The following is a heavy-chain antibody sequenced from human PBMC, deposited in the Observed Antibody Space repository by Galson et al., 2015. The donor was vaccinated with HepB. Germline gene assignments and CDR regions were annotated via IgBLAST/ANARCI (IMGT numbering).Heavy chain of an antibody. D-gene: IGHD2-2*01. Sequence: SVKVSCKASGGTFSSYAISWVRQAPGQGLEWMGGIIPILGIANYAQKFQGRVTITADKSTSTAYMELSSLRSEDTAVYYCARKGDCSSTSCYGYYYYYMDVWGKGTTVTVSS. CDR1: GGTFSSYA. CDR3: ARKGDCSSTSCYGYYYYYMDV. V-gene: IGHV1-69*10. CDR2: IIPILGIA. J-gene: IGHJ6*03.